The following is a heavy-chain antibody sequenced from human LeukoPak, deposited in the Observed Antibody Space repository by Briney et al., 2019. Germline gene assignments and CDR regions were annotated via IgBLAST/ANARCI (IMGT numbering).Heavy chain of an antibody. V-gene: IGHV3-23*01. CDR3: AREGSYSSSEASFDY. CDR1: GFTFSSYA. Sequence: HPGGSLRLSCAASGFTFSSYAMTWVRQAPGKGLEWVSAISGSGGSTYYADSVKGRFTISRDNSKNTLYLQMNSLRAEDTAVYYCAREGSYSSSEASFDYWGQGTLVTVSS. D-gene: IGHD6-13*01. CDR2: ISGSGGST. J-gene: IGHJ4*02.